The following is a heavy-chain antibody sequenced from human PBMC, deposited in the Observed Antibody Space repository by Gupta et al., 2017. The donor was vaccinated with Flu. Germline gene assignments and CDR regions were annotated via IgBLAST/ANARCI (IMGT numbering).Heavy chain of an antibody. Sequence: EVQLVESGGGLVQPGGSLRLSCSASGFTFSNYIMHWVRQAPGKGLEYVSGISTDGRSTYYADSVEGRFTISRDNSKNTLYLQMSSLRSEDTAVFYCVRRVAATYAFDIWGQGTMVTVSS. CDR2: ISTDGRST. J-gene: IGHJ3*02. CDR3: VRRVAATYAFDI. CDR1: GFTFSNYI. V-gene: IGHV3-64D*06. D-gene: IGHD1-26*01.